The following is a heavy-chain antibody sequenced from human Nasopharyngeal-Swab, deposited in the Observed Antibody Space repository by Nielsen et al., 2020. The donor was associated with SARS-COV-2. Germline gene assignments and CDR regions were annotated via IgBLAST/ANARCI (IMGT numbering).Heavy chain of an antibody. CDR2: IYSGGSST. Sequence: GESLKISCAASGFTFSNYAMSWVRQAPGKGLEWVSVIYSGGSSTYYADSVKGRFTISRDNSKNTLYLQMNSLRAEDTAVYYCAKDPRTYSSSWYFDYWGQGTLVTVSS. CDR3: AKDPRTYSSSWYFDY. D-gene: IGHD6-13*01. V-gene: IGHV3-23*03. J-gene: IGHJ4*02. CDR1: GFTFSNYA.